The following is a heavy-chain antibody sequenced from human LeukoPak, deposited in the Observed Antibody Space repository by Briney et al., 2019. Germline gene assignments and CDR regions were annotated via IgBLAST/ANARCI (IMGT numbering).Heavy chain of an antibody. D-gene: IGHD3-10*01. Sequence: GGSLRLSCAASGFTFDDYGMSWVRQAPGKGLEWVSGINWNGGSTGYADSVKGRFTISRDNAKNSLYLQMNSLRAEDTALYYCARNEITMVRGDYYYYMDVWGKGTTVTVSS. V-gene: IGHV3-20*04. CDR1: GFTFDDYG. J-gene: IGHJ6*03. CDR3: ARNEITMVRGDYYYYMDV. CDR2: INWNGGST.